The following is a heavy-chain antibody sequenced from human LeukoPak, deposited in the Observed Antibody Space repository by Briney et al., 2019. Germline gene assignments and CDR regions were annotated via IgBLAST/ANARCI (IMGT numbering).Heavy chain of an antibody. D-gene: IGHD2-2*01. Sequence: GGSLRLSCAASGFTFSSYGMHWVRQAPGKGLEWVAFIRYDGSNKYYADSVKGRFTISRDNSKNTLYLQMNSLRVEDTAVYYCAKDLYQLLLVGPNWFDPWGQGTLVTVSS. CDR2: IRYDGSNK. CDR1: GFTFSSYG. J-gene: IGHJ5*02. CDR3: AKDLYQLLLVGPNWFDP. V-gene: IGHV3-30*02.